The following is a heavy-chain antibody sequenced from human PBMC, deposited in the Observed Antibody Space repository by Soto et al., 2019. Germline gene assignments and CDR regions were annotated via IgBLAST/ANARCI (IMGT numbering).Heavy chain of an antibody. CDR3: ARDSYTRY. CDR2: IHNDGST. CDR1: GFIVITSY. D-gene: IGHD4-4*01. Sequence: SGGSLRLSCAASGFIVITSYMSWVRQAPGKGLEWVSIIHNDGSTYYADSVKGRFTVSRDDSKNTLYLEILSLRAEDTAVYDCARDSYTRYWGQGTLVTVSS. J-gene: IGHJ4*02. V-gene: IGHV3-66*01.